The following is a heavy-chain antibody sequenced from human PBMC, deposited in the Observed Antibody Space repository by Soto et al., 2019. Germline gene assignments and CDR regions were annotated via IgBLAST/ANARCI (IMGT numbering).Heavy chain of an antibody. CDR2: IDPSDSYT. Sequence: GESLKISCKGSGYSFTSYWISWVRQMPGKDLEWMGRIDPSDSYTNYSPSFQGHVTISADKSISTAYLQWSSLKASDTAMYYCARHQWQGYCSGGSCYYYYGMDVWGQGTTVTVSS. D-gene: IGHD2-15*01. CDR1: GYSFTSYW. V-gene: IGHV5-10-1*01. J-gene: IGHJ6*02. CDR3: ARHQWQGYCSGGSCYYYYGMDV.